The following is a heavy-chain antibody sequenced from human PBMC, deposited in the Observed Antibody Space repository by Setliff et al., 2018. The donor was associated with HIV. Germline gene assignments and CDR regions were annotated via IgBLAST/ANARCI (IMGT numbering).Heavy chain of an antibody. CDR3: ASLYYYDSSGYTPYMDV. CDR1: GGSISSGSYY. J-gene: IGHJ6*03. D-gene: IGHD3-22*01. V-gene: IGHV4-61*02. CDR2: IYTSGST. Sequence: PSETLSLTCTVSGGSISSGSYYWSWIRQPAGKGLEWIGRIYTSGSTNYNPSLKSRVTISVDTSKNQFSPKLSSVTAADTAVYYCASLYYYDSSGYTPYMDVWGKGTTVTVSS.